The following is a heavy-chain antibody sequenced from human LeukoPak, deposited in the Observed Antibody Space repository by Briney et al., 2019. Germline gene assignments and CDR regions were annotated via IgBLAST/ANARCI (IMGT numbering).Heavy chain of an antibody. CDR2: SSSSSSTI. J-gene: IGHJ4*02. CDR1: GFTFSSYS. CDR3: ARDRRVRQIQLWSTPGGGGDY. Sequence: GGSLRLSCAASGFTFSSYSMTWVRQAPGKGLEWVSYSSSSSSTIYYADSVKGRFTISRDNAKNSLYLQMNSLRDEDTAVYYCARDRRVRQIQLWSTPGGGGDYWGQGTLVTVSS. V-gene: IGHV3-48*02. D-gene: IGHD5-18*01.